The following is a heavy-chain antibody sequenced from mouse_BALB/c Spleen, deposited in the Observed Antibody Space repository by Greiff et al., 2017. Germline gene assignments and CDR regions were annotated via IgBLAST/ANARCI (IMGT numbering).Heavy chain of an antibody. D-gene: IGHD4-1*01. CDR1: GFTFSSYG. V-gene: IGHV5-6*01. Sequence: EVQLVESGGDLVKPGGSLKLSCAASGFTFSSYGMSWVRQTPDKRLEWVATISSGGSYTYYPDSVKGRFTISRDNAKNTLYLQMSSLKSEDTAMYYCARGPGAWFAYWGQGTLVTVSA. CDR2: ISSGGSYT. J-gene: IGHJ3*01. CDR3: ARGPGAWFAY.